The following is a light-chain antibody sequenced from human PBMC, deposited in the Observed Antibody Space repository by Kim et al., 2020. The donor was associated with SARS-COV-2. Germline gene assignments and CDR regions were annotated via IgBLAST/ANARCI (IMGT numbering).Light chain of an antibody. V-gene: IGKV3-20*01. CDR3: QQYGSSPQT. J-gene: IGKJ2*01. CDR1: QGINNNF. Sequence: SPGDRATLSCRASQGINNNFIAWYRQRPGQSPSLLIYAASTRAAGIPDRFSGSGYRTDFSLTISRLEPEDFVVYYCQQYGSSPQTFGQGTKVDIK. CDR2: AAS.